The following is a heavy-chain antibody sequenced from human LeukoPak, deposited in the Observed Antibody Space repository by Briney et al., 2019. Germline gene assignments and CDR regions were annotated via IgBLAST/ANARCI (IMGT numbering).Heavy chain of an antibody. CDR1: GFTFSSYS. CDR3: ARDYDILTGYHNPYAFDI. V-gene: IGHV3-21*01. D-gene: IGHD3-9*01. CDR2: ISSSSSYI. J-gene: IGHJ3*02. Sequence: GGSLRLSCAASGFTFSSYSMNWVRQAPGKGLEWVSSISSSSSYIYYADSVKGRFTISRDNSKNTLYLQMNSLRAEDTAVYYCARDYDILTGYHNPYAFDIWGQGTMVTVSS.